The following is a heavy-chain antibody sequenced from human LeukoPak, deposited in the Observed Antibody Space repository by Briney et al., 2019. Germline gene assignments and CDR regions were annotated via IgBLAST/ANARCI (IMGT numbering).Heavy chain of an antibody. J-gene: IGHJ6*02. V-gene: IGHV4-61*05. CDR1: GGSISSSSYY. CDR3: ARYCSGGSCFFSYYYGMDV. Sequence: SETLSLTCTVSGGSISSSSYYWGWIRQPPGKGLEWIGYIYYSGSTNYNPSLKSRVTISVDTSKNQFSLKLSSVTAADTAVYYCARYCSGGSCFFSYYYGMDVWGQGTTVTVSS. CDR2: IYYSGST. D-gene: IGHD2-15*01.